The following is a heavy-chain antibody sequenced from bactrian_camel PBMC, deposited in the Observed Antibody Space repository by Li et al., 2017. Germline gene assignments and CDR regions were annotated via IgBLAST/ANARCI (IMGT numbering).Heavy chain of an antibody. Sequence: VQLVESGGGLVQPGGSLTLSCQASGFIFDNYAMNWVRQAPGRGRVGVAGIDADGTIAYTDPVKGRFTISRDNAKNTLYLQLNNLKTEDTGMYYCVRGWDDDTWSFNYWGQGTQVTVS. D-gene: IGHD3*01. CDR1: GFIFDNYA. J-gene: IGHJ4*01. CDR3: VRGWDDDTWSFNY. CDR2: IDADGTI. V-gene: IGHV3S31*01.